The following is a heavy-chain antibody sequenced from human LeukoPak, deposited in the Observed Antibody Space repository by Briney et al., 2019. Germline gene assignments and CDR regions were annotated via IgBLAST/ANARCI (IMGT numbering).Heavy chain of an antibody. CDR2: ISSSSGYI. J-gene: IGHJ5*02. V-gene: IGHV3-21*01. CDR3: AKDRASSGSCFDP. CDR1: GFTFSSYS. D-gene: IGHD3-10*01. Sequence: GGSLRLSCAASGFTFSSYSMNWVRQAPGKGLEWVSSISSSSGYIYYADSVKGRFTISRDNSKNTLYLQMNSLRAEDTAVYYCAKDRASSGSCFDPWGQGTLVTVSS.